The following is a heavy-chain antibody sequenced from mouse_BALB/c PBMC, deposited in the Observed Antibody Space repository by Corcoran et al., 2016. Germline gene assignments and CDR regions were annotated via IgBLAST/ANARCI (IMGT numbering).Heavy chain of an antibody. V-gene: IGHV1S136*01. J-gene: IGHJ3*01. D-gene: IGHD2-2*01. CDR1: GYTFTSYV. Sequence: EVQLQQSGPELVKPGASVKMSCKASGYTFTSYVMHWVKQKPGQGLEWIGYINPYNDGTKYNEKFKGKATLTSDKSSSTAYMELSRLTSEDSAVYYCARRGVYYGYDDGAWFAYWGQWTLVTVSA. CDR3: ARRGVYYGYDDGAWFAY. CDR2: INPYNDGT.